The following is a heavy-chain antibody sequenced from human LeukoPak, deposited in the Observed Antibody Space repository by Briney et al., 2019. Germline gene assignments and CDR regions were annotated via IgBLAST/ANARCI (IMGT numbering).Heavy chain of an antibody. CDR3: AKDKAEGVVVVAATIFDY. CDR2: ISGSGGST. Sequence: GGSLRLSCAASGFTFSSYAMSWVRQAPGKGLEWVSAISGSGGSTYYADSVKGRFTISRDNSKNTLYLQMNSLRAEDTAVYYCAKDKAEGVVVVAATIFDYWGQGTLVTVSS. V-gene: IGHV3-23*01. D-gene: IGHD2-15*01. J-gene: IGHJ4*02. CDR1: GFTFSSYA.